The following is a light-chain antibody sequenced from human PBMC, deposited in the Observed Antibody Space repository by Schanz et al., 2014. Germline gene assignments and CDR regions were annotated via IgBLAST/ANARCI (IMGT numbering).Light chain of an antibody. CDR2: ANS. V-gene: IGLV1-40*01. CDR1: SSNIGALYD. J-gene: IGLJ2*01. Sequence: QSVLTQPPSVSGAPGQRVTISCTGSSSNIGALYDVHWYQQLPGTAPKLLIYANSLRPSGVPDRFSGAKSGTSASLAITGLKAEDEVDYYCQSYDSSLSAYVVFGGGTKLTVL. CDR3: QSYDSSLSAYVV.